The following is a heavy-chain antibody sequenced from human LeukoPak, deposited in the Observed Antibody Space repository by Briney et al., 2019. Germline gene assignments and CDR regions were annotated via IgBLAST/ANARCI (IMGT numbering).Heavy chain of an antibody. CDR2: ISGSGGST. D-gene: IGHD6-19*01. Sequence: GGSLRLSCAASGFTFSSYAMSWVRQAPGKGLEWVSAISGSGGSTYYADSVKGRFTISRDNSKNTLYLQMNSLKTEDTAVYYCSRDKGVADTERIDYWGQGTLVTVSS. J-gene: IGHJ4*02. CDR3: SRDKGVADTERIDY. V-gene: IGHV3-23*01. CDR1: GFTFSSYA.